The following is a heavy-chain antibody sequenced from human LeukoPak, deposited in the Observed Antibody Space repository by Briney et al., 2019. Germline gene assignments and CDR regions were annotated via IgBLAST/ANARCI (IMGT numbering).Heavy chain of an antibody. Sequence: TLSLTCTVSGGSISSGSYYWSWIRQPAGKGLEWIGYIYYSGSSYYNPSLKSRVAISLDTSKNQVSLELTSMTAADTAVYYCARTYSYAYEFDYWGQGTLVTVSS. D-gene: IGHD5-18*01. CDR2: IYYSGSS. CDR3: ARTYSYAYEFDY. J-gene: IGHJ4*02. V-gene: IGHV4-30-4*08. CDR1: GGSISSGSYY.